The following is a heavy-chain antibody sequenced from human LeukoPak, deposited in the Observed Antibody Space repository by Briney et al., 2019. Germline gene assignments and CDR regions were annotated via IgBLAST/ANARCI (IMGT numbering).Heavy chain of an antibody. CDR3: AREWTSGDGSGYPYYFDY. J-gene: IGHJ4*02. V-gene: IGHV4-4*07. CDR2: IYTSGVT. CDR1: GGSMSSFY. D-gene: IGHD3-22*01. Sequence: SETLSLTCTVSGGSMSSFYWDWIRQPAGKGLQWVGRIYTSGVTNYNPSLKSRVIMSVDTSKNQFSLKLSSVTAADTAVYYCAREWTSGDGSGYPYYFDYWGPGTLVTVSS.